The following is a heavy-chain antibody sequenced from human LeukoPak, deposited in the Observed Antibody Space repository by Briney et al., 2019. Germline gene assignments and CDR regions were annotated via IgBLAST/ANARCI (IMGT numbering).Heavy chain of an antibody. J-gene: IGHJ4*02. CDR2: ISAYNGNT. Sequence: ASVTVSCTASGYTFTIYGISWVRQAPGQGLEWMGWISAYNGNTNYAQKLQGRVTMTTDTSTNTAYMDLRSLRSDDTAVYYCARAGGTTVTTSNDYWGQGTLLTVSS. V-gene: IGHV1-18*01. CDR1: GYTFTIYG. D-gene: IGHD4-17*01. CDR3: ARAGGTTVTTSNDY.